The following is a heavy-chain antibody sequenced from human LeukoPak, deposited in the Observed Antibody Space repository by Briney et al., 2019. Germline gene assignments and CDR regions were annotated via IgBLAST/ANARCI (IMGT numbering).Heavy chain of an antibody. Sequence: GGSLRLSCAASGFTFTNYAMTWVRQAPGKGLEWVSAISGSGISTFYADSVKGRFTISRDISKNTLYLQMNSLRAEDTAVYYCAVSPQAGSQSYYYYYMDVWGKGTTVTVSS. CDR2: ISGSGIST. J-gene: IGHJ6*03. V-gene: IGHV3-23*01. CDR3: AVSPQAGSQSYYYYYMDV. D-gene: IGHD6-19*01. CDR1: GFTFTNYA.